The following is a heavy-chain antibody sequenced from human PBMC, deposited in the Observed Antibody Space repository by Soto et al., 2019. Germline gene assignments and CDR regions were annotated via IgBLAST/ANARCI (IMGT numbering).Heavy chain of an antibody. CDR1: GFTFSSYA. CDR3: AKDMSYDFWSGYLQH. J-gene: IGHJ1*01. D-gene: IGHD3-3*01. CDR2: ISGSGGST. Sequence: GGSLRLSCAASGFTFSSYAMSWVRQAPGKGLEWVSAISGSGGSTYYADSVKGRFTISRDNSKNTLYLQMNSLRAEDTAVYYCAKDMSYDFWSGYLQHWGQGTLVTVSS. V-gene: IGHV3-23*01.